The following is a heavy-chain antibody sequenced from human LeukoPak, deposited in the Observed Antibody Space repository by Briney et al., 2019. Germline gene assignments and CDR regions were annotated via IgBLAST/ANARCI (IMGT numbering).Heavy chain of an antibody. D-gene: IGHD6-13*01. CDR2: IYYSGST. CDR1: GGSISSYY. Sequence: TPSETLSLTCTVSGGSISSYYWSWIRQPPGKGLEWIGYIYYSGSTNYNPSLKSRVTISVDTSKNQFSLKLSSVTAADTAVYYCARHSSSWYRTEYFQHWGQGTLVTVSS. J-gene: IGHJ1*01. V-gene: IGHV4-59*08. CDR3: ARHSSSWYRTEYFQH.